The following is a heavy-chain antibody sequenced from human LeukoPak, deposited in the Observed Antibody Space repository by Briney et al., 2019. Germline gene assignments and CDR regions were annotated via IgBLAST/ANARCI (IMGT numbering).Heavy chain of an antibody. Sequence: GGSLRLSCAASGFTFSSYGMHWVRQAPGKGLEWVAVISYDGSNKYYADSMKGRFTISRDNSKNTLYLQMNSLRAEDTAVYYCAREGPGQTGSYYYYYYMDVWGKGTTVTVSS. V-gene: IGHV3-30*19. CDR1: GFTFSSYG. D-gene: IGHD3-10*01. CDR2: ISYDGSNK. CDR3: AREGPGQTGSYYYYYYMDV. J-gene: IGHJ6*03.